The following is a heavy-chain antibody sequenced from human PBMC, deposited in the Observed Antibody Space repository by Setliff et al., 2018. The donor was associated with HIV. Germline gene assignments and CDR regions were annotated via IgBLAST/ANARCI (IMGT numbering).Heavy chain of an antibody. CDR1: GFTFSNYW. J-gene: IGHJ2*01. CDR2: IKFDGSEK. V-gene: IGHV3-7*03. D-gene: IGHD2-21*02. Sequence: GGSLRLSCAASGFTFSNYWMFWVRQAPGKGLEWVANIKFDGSEKYYVDSVKGRFSISRDNAKNSLFLQMNSLTADDTAVYYCARDPPIVVVTDTPAYYFDLWGRGTLVTVSS. CDR3: ARDPPIVVVTDTPAYYFDL.